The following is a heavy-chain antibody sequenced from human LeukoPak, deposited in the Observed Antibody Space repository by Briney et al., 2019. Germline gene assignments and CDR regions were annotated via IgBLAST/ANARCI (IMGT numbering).Heavy chain of an antibody. Sequence: ASVKVSCKASGYTFSDHAIHWVRQVPGHTLEWMGWPNVGNGYTRYPQKFQGRVTFTRDTSASTAYLELSSLRSEDTAVYYCARVVRQQLGKGYLHYWGQGTLVTVSS. D-gene: IGHD6-13*01. J-gene: IGHJ4*02. CDR2: PNVGNGYT. CDR1: GYTFSDHA. CDR3: ARVVRQQLGKGYLHY. V-gene: IGHV1-3*01.